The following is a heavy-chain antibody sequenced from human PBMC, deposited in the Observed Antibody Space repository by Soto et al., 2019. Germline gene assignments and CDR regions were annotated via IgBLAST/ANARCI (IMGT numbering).Heavy chain of an antibody. J-gene: IGHJ6*03. Sequence: SVKVSCKASGGTFSSYTISWVRQAPGQGLEWMGRIIPILGIANYAQKFQGRVTMTADKSTSTAYMELSSLRSEDTAVYYCATYSDFWSGYVPSYYMDVWGKGTTVTVSS. CDR3: ATYSDFWSGYVPSYYMDV. CDR2: IIPILGIA. V-gene: IGHV1-69*02. CDR1: GGTFSSYT. D-gene: IGHD3-3*01.